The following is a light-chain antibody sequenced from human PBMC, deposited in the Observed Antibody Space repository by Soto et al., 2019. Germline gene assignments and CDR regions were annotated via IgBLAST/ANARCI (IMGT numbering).Light chain of an antibody. V-gene: IGKV1-39*01. Sequence: DIQMTQSPSSLSASVGDRVTITCRASQSISSYLNWYQQKPEKAPKLLIYAASSLQSGVPSRFSGSGSGTDFTLTISSLQPEDFATYYCQQSYSTPRTFGQGPKVEIK. CDR1: QSISSY. CDR2: AAS. J-gene: IGKJ1*01. CDR3: QQSYSTPRT.